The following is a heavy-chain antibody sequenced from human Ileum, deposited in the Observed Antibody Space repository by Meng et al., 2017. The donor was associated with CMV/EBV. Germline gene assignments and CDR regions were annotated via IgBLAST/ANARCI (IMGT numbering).Heavy chain of an antibody. CDR2: INYSGTT. CDR1: GGCSCKDY. Sequence: QQQLEGAGLFKRSELPHLTCAVYGGCSCKDYWNWFGQPPGKGLEWIVEINYSGTTFYNASLKSQVSISIDRSTNQFTLKLSSVTAADAAVYYCARGWVRDRSSLHFDYWGQGTLVTVSS. V-gene: IGHV4-34*01. D-gene: IGHD3-22*01. CDR3: ARGWVRDRSSLHFDY. J-gene: IGHJ4*02.